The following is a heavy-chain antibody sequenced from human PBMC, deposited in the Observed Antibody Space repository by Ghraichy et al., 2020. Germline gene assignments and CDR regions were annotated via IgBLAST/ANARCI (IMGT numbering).Heavy chain of an antibody. D-gene: IGHD2-8*01. CDR2: INHSGST. CDR1: SGSFSGYY. J-gene: IGHJ4*02. CDR3: SLEWNF. Sequence: LETPSLTCAVYSGSFSGYYWTWIRQPPGKGLEWIGEINHSGSTNYNPSLKSRVTISLDTSKNQFSLKLSSVTAADTAVYYCSLEWNFWGQGTLVTVSS. V-gene: IGHV4-34*01.